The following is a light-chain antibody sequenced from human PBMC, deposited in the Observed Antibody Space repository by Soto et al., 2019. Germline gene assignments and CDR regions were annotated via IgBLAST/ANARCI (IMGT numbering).Light chain of an antibody. J-gene: IGKJ5*01. Sequence: IQMTQSPSSLSASVGDRVTITCRASQTISTYLHWYQQKAGEAPKCLIYAASILQSGVPSRFSGSGFGTNFTLTITSLQPEDSATYFRQQAKSFPLTFGQGTRLEIK. V-gene: IGKV1-39*01. CDR1: QTISTY. CDR3: QQAKSFPLT. CDR2: AAS.